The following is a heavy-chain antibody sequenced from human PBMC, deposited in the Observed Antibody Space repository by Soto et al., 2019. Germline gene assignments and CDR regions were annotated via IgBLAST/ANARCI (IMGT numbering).Heavy chain of an antibody. CDR2: TDTDGSDT. CDR3: ARDRGWSLFDY. Sequence: GGSLSLSSAASGFHFSTYLMYWVRQVPGKGLVWVSRTDTDGSDTSYADSVKGRFTISRDNAKNTLYLQMNSLRAEDTAVYYCARDRGWSLFDYWGQGTLVTVSS. V-gene: IGHV3-74*01. CDR1: GFHFSTYL. D-gene: IGHD6-19*01. J-gene: IGHJ4*02.